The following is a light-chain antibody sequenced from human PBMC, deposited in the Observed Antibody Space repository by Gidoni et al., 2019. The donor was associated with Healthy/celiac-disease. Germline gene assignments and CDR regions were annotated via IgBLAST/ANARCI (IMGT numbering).Light chain of an antibody. V-gene: IGKV3-20*01. CDR3: QQYGSSRT. Sequence: EFVLPQSPGTLSLSPGERATLSCRASQSVSSSYLAWYQQKPGQAPRLLIYGASSRATGIPDRFSGSGSGTDFTLTISRLGPEDFAVYYCQQYGSSRTFGQGTKLEIK. CDR1: QSVSSSY. J-gene: IGKJ2*01. CDR2: GAS.